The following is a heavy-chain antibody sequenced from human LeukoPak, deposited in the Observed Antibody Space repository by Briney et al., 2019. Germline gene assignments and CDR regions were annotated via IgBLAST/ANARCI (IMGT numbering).Heavy chain of an antibody. V-gene: IGHV3-74*01. CDR3: ARNVNGAAASH. D-gene: IGHD6-13*01. CDR2: IHYDGSST. CDR1: GFTFNSYW. Sequence: GGSLRLSCAASGFTFNSYWMHWVRQAPGKGLVWVSRIHYDGSSTSYADSVKGRFTISRDNAKNTLYLQMSSLRAEDTAVYYCARNVNGAAASHWGQGTLVTVSS. J-gene: IGHJ4*02.